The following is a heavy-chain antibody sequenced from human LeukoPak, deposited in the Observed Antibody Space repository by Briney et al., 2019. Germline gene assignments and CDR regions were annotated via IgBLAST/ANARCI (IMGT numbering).Heavy chain of an antibody. CDR3: ALWFGELYWFDP. CDR2: INPNSGGT. Sequence: VSVKVSCKASGYTFTGYYMHWVRQAPGQGLEWMGWINPNSGGTNYAQKFQGRVTMTRDTSISTAYMELSRLRSDDTAVYYCALWFGELYWFDPWGQGTLVTVSS. CDR1: GYTFTGYY. V-gene: IGHV1-2*02. D-gene: IGHD3-10*01. J-gene: IGHJ5*02.